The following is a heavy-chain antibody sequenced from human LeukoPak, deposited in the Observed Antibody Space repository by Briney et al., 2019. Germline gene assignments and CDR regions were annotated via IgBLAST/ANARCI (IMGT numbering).Heavy chain of an antibody. V-gene: IGHV3-21*01. CDR1: GFTFSSYG. J-gene: IGHJ4*02. D-gene: IGHD4-23*01. CDR3: ARGGAVVTRILGY. Sequence: GGTLRLSCAASGFTFSSYGMSWFRQAPGKGLEWFASIISSGSYIYYADSLKGRLTIYRYNAKNSLYLQMNSLRAEATAEHYCARGGAVVTRILGYWGQGTLVTVSS. CDR2: IISSGSYI.